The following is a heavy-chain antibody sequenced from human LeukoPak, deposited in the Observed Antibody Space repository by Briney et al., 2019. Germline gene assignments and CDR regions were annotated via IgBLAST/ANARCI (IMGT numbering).Heavy chain of an antibody. CDR3: ARDLIGTDAFDI. CDR2: INPNSGGT. V-gene: IGHV1-2*02. D-gene: IGHD3-16*01. Sequence: GASAKVSCKASGYTFTGYYMHWVRQAPGQGLEWMGWINPNSGGTNYAQKFQGRVTMTRDTSISTAYMELSRLRSDDTAVYYCARDLIGTDAFDIWGQGTMVTVSS. CDR1: GYTFTGYY. J-gene: IGHJ3*02.